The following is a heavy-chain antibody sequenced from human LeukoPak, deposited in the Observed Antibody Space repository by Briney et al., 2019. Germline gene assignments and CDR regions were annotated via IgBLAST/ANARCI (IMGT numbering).Heavy chain of an antibody. D-gene: IGHD2-2*01. CDR1: GGSISSGGYY. CDR2: IYYSGST. CDR3: ASHLPGYSNTWPGY. Sequence: SETLSLTCTVSGGSISSGGYYWSWNRQHPGKDLEWLGYIYYSGSTYYNPSLKSRVTISVDTAKNQFSLKLRSVTAADTAVYYCASHLPGYSNTWPGYWGQGTLVTVSS. V-gene: IGHV4-31*03. J-gene: IGHJ4*02.